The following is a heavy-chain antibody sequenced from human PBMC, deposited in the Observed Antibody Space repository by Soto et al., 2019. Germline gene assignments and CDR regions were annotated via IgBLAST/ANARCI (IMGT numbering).Heavy chain of an antibody. CDR2: VCYGGDSE. D-gene: IGHD2-2*01. CDR1: GFTFNNYA. J-gene: IGHJ4*02. V-gene: IGHV3-23*01. Sequence: GGSLRLSCAASGFTFNNYAMRWVRQAPGKGLEWVSVVCYGGDSEYYADSVRGRFSISRDNSRNTLYLQTSSLRHEDTAVYYCAKDGGPADCNSPGCSAEHFDEWGRGTQVTVSS. CDR3: AKDGGPADCNSPGCSAEHFDE.